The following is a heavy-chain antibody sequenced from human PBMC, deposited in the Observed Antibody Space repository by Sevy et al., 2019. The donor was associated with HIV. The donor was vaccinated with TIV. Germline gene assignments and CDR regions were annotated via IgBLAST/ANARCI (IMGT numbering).Heavy chain of an antibody. D-gene: IGHD6-19*01. Sequence: GWSLRLSCVASGFSFRDYALHWVRQGPGKGLEWVAVVSFDGGNKYYPDSVKGRFTVSRDNSKNTLFLQMDSLRGEDTAVYYCARGPYSSGLRFDYWGQRTLVTVSS. CDR3: ARGPYSSGLRFDY. J-gene: IGHJ4*02. CDR2: VSFDGGNK. V-gene: IGHV3-30*04. CDR1: GFSFRDYA.